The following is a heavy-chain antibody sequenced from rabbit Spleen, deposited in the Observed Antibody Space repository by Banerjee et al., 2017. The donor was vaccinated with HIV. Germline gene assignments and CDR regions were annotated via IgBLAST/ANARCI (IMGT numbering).Heavy chain of an antibody. V-gene: IGHV1S45*01. CDR1: GFSFSSSYY. Sequence: QEQLEESGGGLVKPEGSLTLTCKASGFSFSSSYYMCWVRQAPGKGLEWIGCIATGSSDSTYYASWAKGRFTISKTSSTTVTLQMTSLTAADTATYFCARDRVNDYSLNLWGQGTLVTVS. J-gene: IGHJ4*01. CDR2: IATGSSDST. CDR3: ARDRVNDYSLNL. D-gene: IGHD2-1*01.